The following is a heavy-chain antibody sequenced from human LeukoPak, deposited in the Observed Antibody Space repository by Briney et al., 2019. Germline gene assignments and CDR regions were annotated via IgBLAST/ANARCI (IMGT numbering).Heavy chain of an antibody. J-gene: IGHJ5*02. CDR3: ARNYGSGSYPDH. CDR2: IYSSGST. CDR1: GGSISSYY. D-gene: IGHD3-10*01. Sequence: SETLSLTCTVSGGSISSYYWSWIRQPAGEGLEWIGRIYSSGSTNYNPSLKSRVTISVDTSKNQFSLKLSSVTASDTAVYYCARNYGSGSYPDHWGQGTLVTVSS. V-gene: IGHV4-4*07.